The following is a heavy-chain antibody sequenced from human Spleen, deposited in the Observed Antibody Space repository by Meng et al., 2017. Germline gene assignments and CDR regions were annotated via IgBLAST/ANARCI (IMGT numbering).Heavy chain of an antibody. V-gene: IGHV4-30-4*01. J-gene: IGHJ4*02. CDR3: ARLIYSHGGFDS. Sequence: QVQLQESGPGLVKPSQTLSLTCTVSGDSISSDYFWSWIRQPPGKGLEWIGYIYHGGSTDYNPSLRSRVTISVDTSKIQFSLKLSSVTAADTAVYYCARLIYSHGGFDSWGQGTLVTVSS. CDR2: IYHGGST. D-gene: IGHD5-18*01. CDR1: GDSISSDYF.